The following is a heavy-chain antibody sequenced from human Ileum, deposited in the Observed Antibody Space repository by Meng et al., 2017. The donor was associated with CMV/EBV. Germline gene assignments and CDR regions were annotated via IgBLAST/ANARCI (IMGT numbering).Heavy chain of an antibody. V-gene: IGHV2-5*02. Sequence: QITLKASGPTLVKPTQTLTLTCTSSGFSLTTNVESVGWIRQPPGKALEWLALIHGGGGKQYSPSLQSRLTATRDTSKNQVVLTMTNMDPVDTATYYCVHRYSSSSGQVSWGQGTLVTVSS. CDR1: GFSLTTNVES. CDR3: VHRYSSSSGQVS. J-gene: IGHJ5*02. D-gene: IGHD6-6*01. CDR2: IHGGGGK.